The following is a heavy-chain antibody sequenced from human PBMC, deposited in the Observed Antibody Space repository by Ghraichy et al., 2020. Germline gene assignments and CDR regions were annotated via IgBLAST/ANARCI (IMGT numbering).Heavy chain of an antibody. CDR3: ARGYYDSRGLFDY. CDR2: INHSGST. V-gene: IGHV4-34*01. Sequence: SETLSLTCAVYGGSFSGYYWSWIRQPPGKRLEWIGEINHSGSTNYNPSLKSRVTISVDTSKNQFSLKLSSVTAADTAVYYCARGYYDSRGLFDYWGQGTLVTVSS. D-gene: IGHD3-22*01. CDR1: GGSFSGYY. J-gene: IGHJ4*02.